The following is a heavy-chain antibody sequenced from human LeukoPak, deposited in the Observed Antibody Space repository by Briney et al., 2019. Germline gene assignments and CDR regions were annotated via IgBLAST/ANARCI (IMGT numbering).Heavy chain of an antibody. CDR3: ARADCSGSTCYLRHSWFDP. Sequence: GGSLRLSCAASGFTLSTFDMNWVRQAPGKGLDWVSSISTSSRYIYYRDSVKGRFAIPRDDAKNSLYLQMNSLTVEDTAVYYCARADCSGSTCYLRHSWFDPWGQGTLVTVSS. J-gene: IGHJ5*02. V-gene: IGHV3-21*06. CDR1: GFTLSTFD. D-gene: IGHD2-2*01. CDR2: ISTSSRYI.